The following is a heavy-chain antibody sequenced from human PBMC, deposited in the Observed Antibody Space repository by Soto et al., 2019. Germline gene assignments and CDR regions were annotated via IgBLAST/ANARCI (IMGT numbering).Heavy chain of an antibody. V-gene: IGHV3-73*01. CDR3: IRGGSPYYYDY. CDR2: ILSKAGNYAT. J-gene: IGHJ4*02. Sequence: EVQLVESGGGLVQPGGSLKLSCAASGFIFSGSAVHWVRQASGKGLEWVGRILSKAGNYATAYPASMKGRFTISRDDSENTAFLQMTSLETEDTAVYNCIRGGSPYYYDYWGQGTLVAVSS. CDR1: GFIFSGSA.